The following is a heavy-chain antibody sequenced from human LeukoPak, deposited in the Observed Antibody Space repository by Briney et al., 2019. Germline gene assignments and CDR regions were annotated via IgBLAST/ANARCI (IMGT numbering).Heavy chain of an antibody. D-gene: IGHD1-7*01. CDR2: IRYDGSNK. Sequence: GGSLRLSCAASGFTFSSYGMHWVRQAPGKGLEWVAFIRYDGSNKYYADSVKGRFTISRDNSKNTLYLQMNSLRAEDTAVYYCAKTAGYNWNYAGVDYWGQGTLVTVSS. CDR1: GFTFSSYG. CDR3: AKTAGYNWNYAGVDY. J-gene: IGHJ4*02. V-gene: IGHV3-30*02.